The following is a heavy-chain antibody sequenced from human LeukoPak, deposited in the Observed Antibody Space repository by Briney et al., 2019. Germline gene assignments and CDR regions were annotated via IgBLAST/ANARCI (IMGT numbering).Heavy chain of an antibody. CDR1: GFRFSSYG. CDR3: AKSGTRSSWSPRVKTYLDY. CDR2: ISYDESNK. J-gene: IGHJ4*02. V-gene: IGHV3-30*18. D-gene: IGHD6-13*01. Sequence: GGSLRLSCAASGFRFSSYGMHWVRQAPGKGLEWVAVISYDESNKFYEDSVKGRFTISRDNSKNTLYLQMNSLRAEDTAVYYCAKSGTRSSWSPRVKTYLDYWGQGTLVTVSS.